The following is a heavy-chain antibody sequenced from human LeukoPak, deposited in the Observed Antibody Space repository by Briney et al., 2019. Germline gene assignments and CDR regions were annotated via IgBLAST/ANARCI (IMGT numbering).Heavy chain of an antibody. J-gene: IGHJ4*02. CDR3: AKDGRSSGYYYYFDY. CDR2: ISGSGGST. V-gene: IGHV3-23*01. D-gene: IGHD3-22*01. CDR1: GFTFSSYA. Sequence: GGSLRLSCAASGFTFSSYAMSWARQAPGKGLEWVSAISGSGGSTYYADSVKGRFTISRDNSKNTLYLQMNSLRAEDTAVYYCAKDGRSSGYYYYFDYWGQGTLVTVSS.